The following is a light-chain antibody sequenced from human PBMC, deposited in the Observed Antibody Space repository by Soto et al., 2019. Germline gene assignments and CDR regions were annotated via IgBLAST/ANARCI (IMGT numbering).Light chain of an antibody. J-gene: IGLJ3*02. Sequence: QSALTQPASVSGSPGQSITISCSGTSSDVGSYNLVSWYQQHPGKAPKLMIYEGSKRPSGVSNRFSGSKSGNTASLTISGLHAEDEAVYYCCSYAGSSTPWVFGGGTKLTVL. CDR3: CSYAGSSTPWV. CDR1: SSDVGSYNL. CDR2: EGS. V-gene: IGLV2-23*01.